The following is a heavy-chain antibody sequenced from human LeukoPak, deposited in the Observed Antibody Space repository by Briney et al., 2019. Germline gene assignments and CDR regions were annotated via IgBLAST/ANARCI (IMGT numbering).Heavy chain of an antibody. J-gene: IGHJ3*02. CDR1: GFTLGSYW. CDR3: AKYILYHGAFDI. D-gene: IGHD2-8*01. CDR2: IKDDGSQK. Sequence: GGSLRLSCAASGFTLGSYWMAWVRQAPGKELEWVATIKDDGSQKYYVDSVKGRFTISRDNAKNSLDLQMNSLEAEDTAVYYCAKYILYHGAFDIWGQGTMVTVSS. V-gene: IGHV3-7*01.